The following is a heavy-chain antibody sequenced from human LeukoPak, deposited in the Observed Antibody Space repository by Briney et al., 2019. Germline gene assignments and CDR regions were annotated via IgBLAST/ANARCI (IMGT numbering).Heavy chain of an antibody. CDR2: ISGSGGST. J-gene: IGHJ3*02. D-gene: IGHD1-1*01. Sequence: PGVSLRLSCAASGFTFSSYAMSWVRQDPGKGLEWVSAISGSGGSTYYADSVKGRFTISRDNSKNTLYLQMNSLRAEDTAVYYCAKQFLGYKELDIWGQGTMVTVSS. CDR1: GFTFSSYA. V-gene: IGHV3-23*01. CDR3: AKQFLGYKELDI.